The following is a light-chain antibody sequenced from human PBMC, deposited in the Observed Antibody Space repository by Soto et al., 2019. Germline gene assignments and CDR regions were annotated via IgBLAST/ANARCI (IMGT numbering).Light chain of an antibody. CDR3: QQYSSSWT. Sequence: EIVLTQSPGTLSLSPGQRATLSCRASRSISSNFLAWYQQMPGQAPRLLIYATSSRATGIPGRFSGSGSGTDFTLTISRLEPEDFAVYYCQQYSSSWTFGQGTKVDIK. CDR1: RSISSNF. J-gene: IGKJ1*01. V-gene: IGKV3-20*01. CDR2: ATS.